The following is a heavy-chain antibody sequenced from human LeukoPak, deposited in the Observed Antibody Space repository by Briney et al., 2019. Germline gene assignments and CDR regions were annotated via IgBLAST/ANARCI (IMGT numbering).Heavy chain of an antibody. J-gene: IGHJ6*03. CDR3: ARVPRSYYYYYYMDV. V-gene: IGHV4-30-4*01. CDR2: IYYSGST. CDR1: GGSISSGDYY. Sequence: SETLSLTCTVSGGSISSGDYYWSWIRQPPGKGLEWIGYIYYSGSTYYNPSLKSRVTISVDTSKNQFSLKLSSVTAADTAVYYCARVPRSYYYYYYMDVWGKGTTVTVSS.